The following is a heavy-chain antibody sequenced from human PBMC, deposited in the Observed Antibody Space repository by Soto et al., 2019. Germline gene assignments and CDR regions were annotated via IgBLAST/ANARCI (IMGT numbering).Heavy chain of an antibody. V-gene: IGHV4-4*07. CDR2: IYTSGST. CDR1: GGSISSYY. D-gene: IGHD6-13*01. CDR3: AREPSSSWYGYFDY. Sequence: SETLSLTCTVSGGSISSYYWSWIRQPAGKGLEWIGRIYTSGSTNYNPSLKSRVTMSVDTSKNQFSLKLSSVTAADTAVYYCAREPSSSWYGYFDYWGQGTLVTVSS. J-gene: IGHJ4*02.